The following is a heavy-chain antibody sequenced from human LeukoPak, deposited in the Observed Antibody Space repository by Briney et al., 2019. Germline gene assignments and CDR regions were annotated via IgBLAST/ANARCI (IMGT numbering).Heavy chain of an antibody. V-gene: IGHV4-39*01. J-gene: IGHJ4*02. Sequence: SETLSLTCTVSGGSISSSSYYWGWIRQPPGKGLEWIGSIYYSGSTYYNPSLKSRVTISVDTSKNQFSLKLSSVTAADTAVYYCARGKYAGSVDFWGQGTLVTVSS. CDR1: GGSISSSSYY. CDR2: IYYSGST. CDR3: ARGKYAGSVDF. D-gene: IGHD3-10*01.